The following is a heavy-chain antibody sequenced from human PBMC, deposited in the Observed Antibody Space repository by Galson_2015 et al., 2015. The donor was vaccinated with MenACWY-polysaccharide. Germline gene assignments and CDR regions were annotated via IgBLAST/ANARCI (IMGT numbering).Heavy chain of an antibody. Sequence: SLRLSCAASGFTFNIHAMCWVRQAPGTGLEWVSVISGSGGSTYYADSVKGRFTISRDNSKNTLYLQMNSLRAEDTAVYYCANVDSSWYLFDFWGQGTLVTVSS. J-gene: IGHJ4*02. D-gene: IGHD6-13*01. V-gene: IGHV3-23*01. CDR1: GFTFNIHA. CDR2: ISGSGGST. CDR3: ANVDSSWYLFDF.